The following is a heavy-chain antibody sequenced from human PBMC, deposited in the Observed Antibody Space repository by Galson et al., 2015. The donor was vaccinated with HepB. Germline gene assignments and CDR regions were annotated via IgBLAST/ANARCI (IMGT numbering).Heavy chain of an antibody. CDR2: TYYRLKWES. CDR1: GDSVSSYSSA. CDR3: AREHGTRLYYYGMDV. Sequence: CAILGDSVSSYSSARNWIRQSPSRGLEWLGRTYYRLKWESDYAESEQGRISINADTSKRQFSLQLRSVTPEDAAVYYCAREHGTRLYYYGMDVWGQGTSVTVSS. D-gene: IGHD1-1*01. J-gene: IGHJ6*02. V-gene: IGHV6-1*01.